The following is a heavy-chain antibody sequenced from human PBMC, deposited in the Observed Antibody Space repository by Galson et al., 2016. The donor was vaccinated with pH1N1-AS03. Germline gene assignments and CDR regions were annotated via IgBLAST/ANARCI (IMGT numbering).Heavy chain of an antibody. J-gene: IGHJ4*02. V-gene: IGHV3-30*03. D-gene: IGHD4-17*01. CDR1: GFTFSTYG. CDR2: VLSDGSNK. Sequence: SLRLSCAASGFTFSTYGMHWVRQAPGKGLEWVADVLSDGSNKYYADSVKGRFTISRDNSKNTLYLQMNSLSAADTAVYYCARDLSYGDYYPYWGQGTLVTVSS. CDR3: ARDLSYGDYYPY.